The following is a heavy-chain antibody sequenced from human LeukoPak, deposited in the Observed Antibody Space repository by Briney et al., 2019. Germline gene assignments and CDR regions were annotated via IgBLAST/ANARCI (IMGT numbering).Heavy chain of an antibody. Sequence: GSLSLSCAASGFPFSSYSMNWVRQAPGKGLEWVSSISSSSSYIYYADSVKGRFTISRDNAKNSLYLQMNSLRAEDTAVYYCARGVTIFGVPWGSWGQGTLVTVSS. V-gene: IGHV3-21*01. D-gene: IGHD3-3*01. CDR1: GFPFSSYS. CDR3: ARGVTIFGVPWGS. CDR2: ISSSSSYI. J-gene: IGHJ4*02.